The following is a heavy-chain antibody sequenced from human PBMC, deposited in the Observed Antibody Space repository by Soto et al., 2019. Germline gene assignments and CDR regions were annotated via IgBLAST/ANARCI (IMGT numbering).Heavy chain of an antibody. V-gene: IGHV4-59*01. CDR2: IFYSGRSGST. CDR3: AKTALGWLDP. D-gene: IGHD2-21*02. J-gene: IGHJ5*02. Sequence: QVQLQESGPGLVKPSETLSLTCSVSGGSINSYYWSWIRQPPGKGLEWIGYIFYSGRSGSTNYNPSLKSRVTISVDTSKNQFSLKVSSVTAADTAVYYCAKTALGWLDPWGQGTRVTVSS. CDR1: GGSINSYY.